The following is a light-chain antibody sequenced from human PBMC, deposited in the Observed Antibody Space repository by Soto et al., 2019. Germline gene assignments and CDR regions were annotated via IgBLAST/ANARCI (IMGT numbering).Light chain of an antibody. Sequence: NFMLTQPHSVSESPGKTVTISCTGSGGTIATKYVHWYQQRPGSAPTTVIYEDKYRPSGVPDRFSASKSGTSASLAITGLQPEDEAEYYCQSYDSGLVGLVFGTGTKLTVL. V-gene: IGLV6-57*02. CDR3: QSYDSGLVGLV. CDR2: EDK. J-gene: IGLJ2*01. CDR1: GGTIATKY.